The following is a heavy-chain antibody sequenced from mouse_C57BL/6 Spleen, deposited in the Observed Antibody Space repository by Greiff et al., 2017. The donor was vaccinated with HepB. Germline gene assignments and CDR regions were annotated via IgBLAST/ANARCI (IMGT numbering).Heavy chain of an antibody. J-gene: IGHJ3*01. CDR2: IDPSDSYT. D-gene: IGHD1-1*01. Sequence: QVQLQQPGAELVMPGASVKLSCKASGYTFTSYWMHWVKQRPGQGLEWIGEIDPSDSYTNYNQKFKGKSTLTVDKSSSTAYMQLSSLTSEDSAVYYCARGGDYGSSSWFAYWGQGTLVTVSA. CDR3: ARGGDYGSSSWFAY. CDR1: GYTFTSYW. V-gene: IGHV1-69*01.